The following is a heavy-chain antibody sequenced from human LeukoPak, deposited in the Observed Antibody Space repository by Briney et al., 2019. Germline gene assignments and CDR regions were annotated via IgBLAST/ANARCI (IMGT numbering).Heavy chain of an antibody. J-gene: IGHJ4*02. CDR1: GYSISSDSY. CDR2: IYHSGST. V-gene: IGHV4-38-2*01. Sequence: PSETLSLTCAVSGYSISSDSYWVWIRQPPGQGLEWTGVIYHSGSTYYNPSLKSRVTMSVDTSKNQFSLKLSSVTAADTAVYYCARAPRDSSSSNYMRRFDYWGQGTLVTVSS. CDR3: ARAPRDSSSSNYMRRFDY. D-gene: IGHD3-22*01.